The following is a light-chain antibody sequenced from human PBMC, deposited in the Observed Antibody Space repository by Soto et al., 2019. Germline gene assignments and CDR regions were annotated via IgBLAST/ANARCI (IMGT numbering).Light chain of an antibody. CDR1: QSISTY. V-gene: IGKV1-39*01. J-gene: IGKJ1*01. Sequence: DIQMTQSPSSLSSSAGDRVTITCRASQSISTYVNWYQQKPGKAPRLLIYAASSLQSGVPSRFSGSGFGTDFSLSITSLQPEDFAAYYCQQSHTTPWTFGQGTKVEVK. CDR2: AAS. CDR3: QQSHTTPWT.